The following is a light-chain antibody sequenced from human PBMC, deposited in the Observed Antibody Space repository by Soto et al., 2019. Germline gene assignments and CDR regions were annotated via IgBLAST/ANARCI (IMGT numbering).Light chain of an antibody. CDR2: GNS. Sequence: QSVLTQPPSVSGAPGQRVTISCTGSSSTIGAGYDVHWYQQHPGTAPRLLIYGNSNRPSGVPDRFSGSKAGASASLAITGLQAEHEADYYCQSYDSSLSAHYVFGTGTKVTVL. CDR3: QSYDSSLSAHYV. J-gene: IGLJ1*01. V-gene: IGLV1-40*01. CDR1: SSTIGAGYD.